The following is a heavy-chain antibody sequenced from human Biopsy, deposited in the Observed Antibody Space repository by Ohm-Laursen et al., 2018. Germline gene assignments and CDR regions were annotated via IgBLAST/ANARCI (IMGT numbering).Heavy chain of an antibody. CDR2: NYYSGST. Sequence: SLALSLTCTVSVCSISSEHWSWTRQTPGKGLVWIGDNYYSGSTNYNTSLKSRVTISVDTTKNQFSLRLNSVTATETAVYYFARGTNSTGWPYCCFYGMDVWGQGTTVTVSS. V-gene: IGHV4-59*01. J-gene: IGHJ6*02. D-gene: IGHD2/OR15-2a*01. CDR1: VCSISSEH. CDR3: ARGTNSTGWPYCCFYGMDV.